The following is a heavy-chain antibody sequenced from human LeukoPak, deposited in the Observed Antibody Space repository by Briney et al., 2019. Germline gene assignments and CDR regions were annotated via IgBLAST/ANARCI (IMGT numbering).Heavy chain of an antibody. CDR3: ARRGSSTGGAFDI. D-gene: IGHD6-6*01. CDR1: GFTFSSYW. V-gene: IGHV3-21*01. Sequence: GGSLRLSCAASGFTFSSYWMSWVRQAPGKGLEWVSSISSSSSYIYYADSVKGRFTISRDNAKNSLYLQMNSLRAEDTAVYYCARRGSSTGGAFDIWGQGTMVTVSS. CDR2: ISSSSSYI. J-gene: IGHJ3*02.